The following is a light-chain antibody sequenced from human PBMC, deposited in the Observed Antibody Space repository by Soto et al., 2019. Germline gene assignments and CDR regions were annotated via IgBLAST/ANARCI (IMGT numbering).Light chain of an antibody. V-gene: IGKV3-20*01. CDR3: QQYGTSPLT. CDR2: SAS. J-gene: IGKJ4*01. CDR1: QTVSSNY. Sequence: EIVLTQSPGTLSLSPLERATLSCMASQTVSSNYLAWYQQKPGQAPRLLIYSASTRATGIPDRFSGSGSGTDFTLTISRLEPEDFAVYYCQQYGTSPLTFGGGTKVDIK.